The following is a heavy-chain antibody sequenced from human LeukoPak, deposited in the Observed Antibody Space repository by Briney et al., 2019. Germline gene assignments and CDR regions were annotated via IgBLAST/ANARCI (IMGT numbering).Heavy chain of an antibody. J-gene: IGHJ4*02. D-gene: IGHD1-26*01. CDR2: IYNSGST. CDR3: ARDIVGGSLSDYYFDY. Sequence: PADTLSLTCTVSGGSISRGSYFWSWIRQPAGEGLEWIGRIYNSGSTKYNPSLKSRVTISVDTSKNQFSLKLSSVTAADTAVYYCARDIVGGSLSDYYFDYWGQGTLVTVSS. V-gene: IGHV4-61*02. CDR1: GGSISRGSYF.